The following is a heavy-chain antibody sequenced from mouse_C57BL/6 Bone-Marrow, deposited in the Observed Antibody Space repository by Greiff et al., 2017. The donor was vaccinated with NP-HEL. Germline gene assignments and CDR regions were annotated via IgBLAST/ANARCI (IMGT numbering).Heavy chain of an antibody. CDR3: ARHYYDYDGNAMDY. V-gene: IGHV5-17*01. CDR1: GFTFSDYG. Sequence: EVHLVESGGGLVKPGGSLKLSCAASGFTFSDYGMHWVRQAPEKGLEWVAYISSGSSTIYYADTVKGRFTISRDNAKNTLFLQMTSLRSEDTAMYYCARHYYDYDGNAMDYWGQGTSVTVSS. CDR2: ISSGSSTI. D-gene: IGHD2-4*01. J-gene: IGHJ4*01.